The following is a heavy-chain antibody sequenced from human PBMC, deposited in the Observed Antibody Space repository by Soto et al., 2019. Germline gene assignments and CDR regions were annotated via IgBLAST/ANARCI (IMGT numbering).Heavy chain of an antibody. J-gene: IGHJ3*02. CDR3: ARDPSVAGPHEAFDI. CDR1: GYTFTSYY. Sequence: ASVKVSCKASGYTFTSYYMHWVRQAPGQGLEWMGIINPSGGSTSYAQKFQGRVTMTRDTSTSTVYMELSSLRSEDTAVYYCARDPSVAGPHEAFDIWGQGTMVTVSS. V-gene: IGHV1-46*03. D-gene: IGHD6-19*01. CDR2: INPSGGST.